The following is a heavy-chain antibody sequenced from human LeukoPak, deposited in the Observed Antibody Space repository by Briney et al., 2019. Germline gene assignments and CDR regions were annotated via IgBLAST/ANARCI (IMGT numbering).Heavy chain of an antibody. D-gene: IGHD3-10*01. J-gene: IGHJ4*02. Sequence: ASVKVSCKASGYTFTSYGISWVRQAPGQGLEWMGWISAYNGNTNYAQKLQGRVIMTTDTSTSTAYMELRSLRSDDTAVYYCARDLPITMVRGAVDYWGQGTLVTVSS. CDR2: ISAYNGNT. V-gene: IGHV1-18*01. CDR3: ARDLPITMVRGAVDY. CDR1: GYTFTSYG.